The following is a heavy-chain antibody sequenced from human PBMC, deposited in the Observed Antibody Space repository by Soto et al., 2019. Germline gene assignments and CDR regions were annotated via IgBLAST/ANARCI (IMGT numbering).Heavy chain of an antibody. CDR3: ARRGIAVAGHDY. V-gene: IGHV3-74*01. CDR2: INSDGSST. J-gene: IGHJ4*02. D-gene: IGHD6-19*01. CDR1: GFTFSSYW. Sequence: GGSLRLSCAASGFTFSSYWMHWVRQAPGKGLVWVSRINSDGSSTSYADSVKGRFTISRDNAKNTLYLQMNSLRAEDTAVYYCARRGIAVAGHDYWGQGTLVTVSS.